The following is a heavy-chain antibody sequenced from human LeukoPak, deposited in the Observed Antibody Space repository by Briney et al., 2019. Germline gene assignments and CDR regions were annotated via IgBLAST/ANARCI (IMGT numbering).Heavy chain of an antibody. Sequence: PGGSLRLSCAASGFTFSSYAMHWVRQAPGKGLEWVAVMSYDGSNKYYADSVKGRFTISRDNSKNTLYLQMNSLRAEDTAVYYCARGRYCSSISCRTELDYWGQGTLVTVSS. J-gene: IGHJ4*02. CDR1: GFTFSSYA. D-gene: IGHD2-2*01. CDR3: ARGRYCSSISCRTELDY. CDR2: MSYDGSNK. V-gene: IGHV3-30*04.